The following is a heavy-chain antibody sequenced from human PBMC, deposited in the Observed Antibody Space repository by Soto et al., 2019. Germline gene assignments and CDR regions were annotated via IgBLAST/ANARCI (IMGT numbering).Heavy chain of an antibody. CDR2: ISGSGGST. Sequence: GGSLRLSCAASGFTFSSYAMSWVRQAPGKGLGWVSAISGSGGSTYYADSVKGRFTISRDNSKNTLYLQMNSLRAEDTAVYYCASRAAPRPYYYYGMDVWGQGTTVTVSS. J-gene: IGHJ6*02. V-gene: IGHV3-23*01. CDR3: ASRAAPRPYYYYGMDV. CDR1: GFTFSSYA. D-gene: IGHD6-6*01.